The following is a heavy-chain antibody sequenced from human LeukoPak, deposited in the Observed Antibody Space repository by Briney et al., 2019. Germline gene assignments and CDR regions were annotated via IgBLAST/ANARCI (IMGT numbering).Heavy chain of an antibody. Sequence: GGSLRLSCAASGFTFSSYWMSWVRQAPGKGLEWVANIKPDGSEKNYVGSVKGRFTISRDSAKNSLYLQMNSLRAEDTAVYYCTRAGYYSSGWNPFDYWGQGTLVTVSS. CDR1: GFTFSSYW. CDR3: TRAGYYSSGWNPFDY. D-gene: IGHD6-19*01. CDR2: IKPDGSEK. V-gene: IGHV3-7*01. J-gene: IGHJ4*02.